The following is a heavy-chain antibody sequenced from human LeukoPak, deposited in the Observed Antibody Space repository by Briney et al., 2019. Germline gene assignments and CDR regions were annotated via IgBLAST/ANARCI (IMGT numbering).Heavy chain of an antibody. CDR1: GFTFSSYA. CDR2: ISGSGGST. D-gene: IGHD2-15*01. V-gene: IGHV3-23*01. Sequence: GGSLRLSCAASGFTFSSYAMSWVRQATGKGLEWVSAISGSGGSTYYADSVKGRFTISRDNSKNTLYLQMNSLRAEDTAVYYCAKSIPDPLVVVAATPALGYYYGMDVWGQGTMVTVSS. CDR3: AKSIPDPLVVVAATPALGYYYGMDV. J-gene: IGHJ6*02.